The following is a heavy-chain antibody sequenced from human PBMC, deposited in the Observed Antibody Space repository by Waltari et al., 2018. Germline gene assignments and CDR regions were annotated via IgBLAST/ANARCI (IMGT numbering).Heavy chain of an antibody. CDR2: IYYSGST. D-gene: IGHD5-12*01. CDR3: ARHWKRNGYRFDP. J-gene: IGHJ5*02. V-gene: IGHV4-39*01. Sequence: QLQLQESGPGLVTPSATLSLTCPVSGGSISSSRYYWGWIRQSPGKGLEWIGSIYYSGSTYYNPTLKSRVTISGDTSKNQFSLKLSSVTAADTAVYYCARHWKRNGYRFDPWGQGTLVTVSS. CDR1: GGSISSSRYY.